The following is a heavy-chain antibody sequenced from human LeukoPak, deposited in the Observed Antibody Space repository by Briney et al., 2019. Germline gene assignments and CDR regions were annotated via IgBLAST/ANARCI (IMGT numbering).Heavy chain of an antibody. J-gene: IGHJ4*02. V-gene: IGHV4-38-2*02. CDR2: IYHTVST. CDR1: GYSISSGYY. D-gene: IGHD4-17*01. Sequence: PSEPLSFTCTVLGYSISSGYYSGWIRQPPGNGLAWIWSIYHTVSTYYTPSLKSRATISVDTSTNPSSLNLSSVTAPDTAVYYCARADYGDYYGYWGQGTLVTVSS. CDR3: ARADYGDYYGY.